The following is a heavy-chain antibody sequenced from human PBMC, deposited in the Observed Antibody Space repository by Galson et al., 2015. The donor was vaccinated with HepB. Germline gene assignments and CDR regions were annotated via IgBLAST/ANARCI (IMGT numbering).Heavy chain of an antibody. J-gene: IGHJ3*01. V-gene: IGHV3-30*18. D-gene: IGHD3-10*01. Sequence: SLRLSCAASEPTFRNYGMNWVRQAPGKGLEWVAVIALDGTGKYYTDSVKGRFTISRDNSKDTLFLQMNSLKAEDTAVYYCAKHYYNGWGSYSAFDVWGQGTMVTVSS. CDR2: IALDGTGK. CDR3: AKHYYNGWGSYSAFDV. CDR1: EPTFRNYG.